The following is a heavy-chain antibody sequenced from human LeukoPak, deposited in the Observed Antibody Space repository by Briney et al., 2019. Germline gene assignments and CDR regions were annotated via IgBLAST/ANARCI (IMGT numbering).Heavy chain of an antibody. CDR3: ARASSWYVYYFDY. V-gene: IGHV1-2*02. CDR1: GYTFTGYY. CDR2: INPNSGGT. D-gene: IGHD6-13*01. J-gene: IGHJ4*02. Sequence: GASVKVSCKASGYTFTGYYMHWVRQAPGQGLESMGWINPNSGGTNYAQKFQGRVTMTRDTSISTAYMELSRLRSDDTAVYYCARASSWYVYYFDYWGQGTLVTVSS.